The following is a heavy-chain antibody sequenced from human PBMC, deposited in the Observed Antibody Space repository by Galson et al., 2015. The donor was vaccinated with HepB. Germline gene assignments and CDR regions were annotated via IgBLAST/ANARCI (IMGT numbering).Heavy chain of an antibody. Sequence: SVKVSCKASGYTFTSYGISWVRQAPGQGLEWMGWISAYNGNTNYAQKLQGRVTMTTDTSTSTAYMELRSLRSDDTAVYYCARVPGYYGSGSYSHWFDPWGQGTLVTVSS. CDR2: ISAYNGNT. CDR1: GYTFTSYG. J-gene: IGHJ5*02. V-gene: IGHV1-18*04. D-gene: IGHD3-10*01. CDR3: ARVPGYYGSGSYSHWFDP.